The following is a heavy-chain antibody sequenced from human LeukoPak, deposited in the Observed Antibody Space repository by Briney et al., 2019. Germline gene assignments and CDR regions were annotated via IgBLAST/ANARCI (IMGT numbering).Heavy chain of an antibody. CDR3: ARGYCSGGSCHDHYYYYMDV. D-gene: IGHD2-15*01. Sequence: PVKVSCKASGGTFSSYAISWVRQAPGQGLEWMGRIIPIFGTANYAQKFQGRVTITADKSTSTAYMELSSLRSEDTAVYYCARGYCSGGSCHDHYYYYMDVWGKGTTVTVSS. CDR2: IIPIFGTA. CDR1: GGTFSSYA. V-gene: IGHV1-69*06. J-gene: IGHJ6*03.